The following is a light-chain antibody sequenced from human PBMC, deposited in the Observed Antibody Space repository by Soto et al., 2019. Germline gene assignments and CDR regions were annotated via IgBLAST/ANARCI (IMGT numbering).Light chain of an antibody. CDR2: DAS. CDR1: QSVSSY. Sequence: EIVLTQSPATLCLSPGERATLSCRTSQSVSSYLAWYQQRPGQAPRLLICDASNRATGIPARFSGSGSGTDFTLTISSLEPEDFAVYYCQQRSNWPPLFTFGPGTKVDIK. J-gene: IGKJ3*01. CDR3: QQRSNWPPLFT. V-gene: IGKV3-11*01.